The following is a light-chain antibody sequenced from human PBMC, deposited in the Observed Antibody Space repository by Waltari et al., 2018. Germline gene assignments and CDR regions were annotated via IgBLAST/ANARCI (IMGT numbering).Light chain of an antibody. CDR3: QQRGNRPPVT. CDR1: ESVSNF. V-gene: IGKV3-11*01. Sequence: VLTQSPATLSLSPGDRATLSCRASESVSNFLASYQQRPGQAPRLLIYDASNRAPGIPARFSGSGSGTDFTLTISSLEPEDFAVYYCQQRGNRPPVTFGGGTKVEIK. CDR2: DAS. J-gene: IGKJ4*01.